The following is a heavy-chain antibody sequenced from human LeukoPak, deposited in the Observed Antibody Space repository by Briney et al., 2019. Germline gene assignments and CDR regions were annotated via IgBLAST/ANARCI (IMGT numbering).Heavy chain of an antibody. Sequence: SQTLSLTCTVSGGSISSGDYYWSWIRQPPGKGLEWIGYIYYSGSTYYNPSLKSRVTISVDTSRNQFSLKLSSVTAADTAVYYCARQDYYGSGGYSPAPFDYWGQGTLVTVSS. CDR3: ARQDYYGSGGYSPAPFDY. V-gene: IGHV4-30-4*01. CDR1: GGSISSGDYY. D-gene: IGHD3-10*01. CDR2: IYYSGST. J-gene: IGHJ4*02.